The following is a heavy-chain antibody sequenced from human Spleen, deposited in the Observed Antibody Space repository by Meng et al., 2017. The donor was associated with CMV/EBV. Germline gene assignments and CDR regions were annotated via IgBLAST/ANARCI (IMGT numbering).Heavy chain of an antibody. V-gene: IGHV3-7*01. D-gene: IGHD6-19*01. CDR3: ARGSSIAVGGY. J-gene: IGHJ4*02. Sequence: SCAASGFTFSTFWMSWVRQAPGKGLEWVANIKQDGGEKYYVDSVKGRFTISRDNAKNSLFLQMNSLRAEDTAVYYCARGSSIAVGGYWGQGTLVTVSS. CDR2: IKQDGGEK. CDR1: GFTFSTFW.